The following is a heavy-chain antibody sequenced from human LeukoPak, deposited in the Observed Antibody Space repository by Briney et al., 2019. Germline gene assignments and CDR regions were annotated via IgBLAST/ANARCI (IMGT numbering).Heavy chain of an antibody. D-gene: IGHD5-18*01. CDR2: ISASGDST. Sequence: GGSLRLSCAASGFTFSSYAMGWVRQAPGKGLAWVSGISASGDSTYYADSVKGRFTISRDNSKNTLYLQMNSLRAEDTAVYYCAKDLEYSYGYFDYWGQGTLVTVSS. CDR3: AKDLEYSYGYFDY. J-gene: IGHJ4*02. V-gene: IGHV3-23*01. CDR1: GFTFSSYA.